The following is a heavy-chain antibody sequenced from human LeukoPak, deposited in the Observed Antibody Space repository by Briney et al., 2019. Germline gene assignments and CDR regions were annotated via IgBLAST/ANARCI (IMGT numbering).Heavy chain of an antibody. CDR1: GYTFTSYG. D-gene: IGHD3-22*01. CDR2: ISAYNGNT. V-gene: IGHV1-18*01. CDR3: ATFRDYDSSGYPDY. Sequence: ASVKVSCKASGYTFTSYGISWVRQAPGQGLEWMGWISAYNGNTNYAQKLQGRVTMTTDTSTSTAYMKLRSLRSDDTAVYYCATFRDYDSSGYPDYWGQGTLVTVSS. J-gene: IGHJ4*02.